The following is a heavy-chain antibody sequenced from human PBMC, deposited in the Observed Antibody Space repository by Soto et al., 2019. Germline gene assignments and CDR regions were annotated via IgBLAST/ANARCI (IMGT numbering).Heavy chain of an antibody. D-gene: IGHD6-6*01. V-gene: IGHV4-31*03. CDR3: ARDTAEYSSSSFDY. CDR1: GGSISSGGYY. Sequence: SETLSLTCTVSGGSISSGGYYWSWIRQHPGKGLEWIGYIYYIGSTYYNPSLKSRVTISVDTSKNQFSLKLSSVTAADTAVYYCARDTAEYSSSSFDYWGQGIPVTVS. J-gene: IGHJ4*02. CDR2: IYYIGST.